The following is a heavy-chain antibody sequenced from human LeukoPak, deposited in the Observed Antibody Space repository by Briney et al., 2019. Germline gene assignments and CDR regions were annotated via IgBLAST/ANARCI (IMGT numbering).Heavy chain of an antibody. Sequence: GGSLRLSCAASGFTFSSYSMNWVRQAPGKGLEWVSSISSSSSYIYYADSVKGRFTISRDNAKNSLYLQMNSLKTEDTAVYYCTRDLRGSYGYWGQGTLVTVSS. CDR1: GFTFSSYS. CDR2: ISSSSSYI. CDR3: TRDLRGSYGY. V-gene: IGHV3-21*03. J-gene: IGHJ4*02. D-gene: IGHD1-26*01.